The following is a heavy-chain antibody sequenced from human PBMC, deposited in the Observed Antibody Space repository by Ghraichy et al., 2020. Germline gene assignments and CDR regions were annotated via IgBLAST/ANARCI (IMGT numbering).Heavy chain of an antibody. CDR1: GFTFSSYS. V-gene: IGHV3-21*01. Sequence: GGSLRLSCAASGFTFSSYSMNWVRQAPGKGLEWVSSISSSSSYIYYADSVKGRFTISRDNAKNSLYLQMNSLRAEDTAVYYCARDTLRLEWAYYYYGMDVWGQGTTVTVSS. D-gene: IGHD3-3*01. CDR2: ISSSSSYI. CDR3: ARDTLRLEWAYYYYGMDV. J-gene: IGHJ6*02.